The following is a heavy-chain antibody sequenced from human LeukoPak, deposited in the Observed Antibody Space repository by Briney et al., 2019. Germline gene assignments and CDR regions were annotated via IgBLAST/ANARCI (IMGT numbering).Heavy chain of an antibody. Sequence: PGGSLRLSCAASGFAFGSYAMSWIRQAPGKGLEWVSYISSSGSTIYYADSVKGRFTISRDNAKNTLYLQMNSLRAEDTAVYYCIRQFFAVDTAWGQGTLVTVSS. J-gene: IGHJ5*02. CDR3: IRQFFAVDTA. D-gene: IGHD5-18*01. CDR1: GFAFGSYA. CDR2: ISSSGSTI. V-gene: IGHV3-48*04.